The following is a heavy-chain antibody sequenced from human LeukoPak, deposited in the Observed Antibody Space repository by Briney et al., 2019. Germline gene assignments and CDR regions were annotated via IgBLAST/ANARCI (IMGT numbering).Heavy chain of an antibody. CDR2: MNPNTDKT. CDR1: VYAFTIFV. V-gene: IGHV1-8*01. CDR3: ARGRPGLASAGIRDF. J-gene: IGHJ4*02. D-gene: IGHD6-13*01. Sequence: ASVKDSLMSSVYAFTIFVINSVRPATGQGLEWMGWMNPNTDKTGYARNFQGRVTMTKNISISTAYMEVSSLTYEDTAIYYCARGRPGLASAGIRDFWGQGTLITVSS.